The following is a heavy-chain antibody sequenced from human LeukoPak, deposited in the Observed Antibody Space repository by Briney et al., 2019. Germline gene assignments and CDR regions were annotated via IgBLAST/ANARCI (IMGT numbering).Heavy chain of an antibody. Sequence: EASVKVSCKASGGTFSSYAISWLRQAPGQGLEWMGGIIPIFGTANYAQKFQGRVTITADESTSTAYMELSSLRSEDTAVYYCARDYYDSSGYYYGFWDYWGQGTLVTVSS. J-gene: IGHJ4*02. CDR1: GGTFSSYA. D-gene: IGHD3-22*01. CDR3: ARDYYDSSGYYYGFWDY. CDR2: IIPIFGTA. V-gene: IGHV1-69*13.